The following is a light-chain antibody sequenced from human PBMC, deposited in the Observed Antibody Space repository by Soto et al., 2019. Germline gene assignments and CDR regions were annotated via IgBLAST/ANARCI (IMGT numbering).Light chain of an antibody. Sequence: QSALTQPASVSGSPGQSITISCTGTSSDVGGYNYVSWYQQHPGKAPKLMIYDVSNRPSGVSNRFSGSKSGNTASRTISGLQAEDEADYSCSSYTCSSTLYVFGTGTKLTVL. V-gene: IGLV2-14*01. CDR1: SSDVGGYNY. CDR2: DVS. CDR3: SSYTCSSTLYV. J-gene: IGLJ1*01.